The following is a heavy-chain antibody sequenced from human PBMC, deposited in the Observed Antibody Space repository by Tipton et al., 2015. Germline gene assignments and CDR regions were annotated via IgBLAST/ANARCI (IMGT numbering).Heavy chain of an antibody. CDR3: ARDLEHGMDV. D-gene: IGHD5-24*01. CDR1: GYSISSGYY. V-gene: IGHV4-38-2*02. Sequence: TLSLTCDVSGYSISSGYYWSWIRQPPGKGLEWIGSFFHSGNTFHNPSLRSRVIISVDTSKNQFSLTVNSVTAADTAVYYCARDLEHGMDVWGQGTTVTASS. CDR2: FFHSGNT. J-gene: IGHJ6*02.